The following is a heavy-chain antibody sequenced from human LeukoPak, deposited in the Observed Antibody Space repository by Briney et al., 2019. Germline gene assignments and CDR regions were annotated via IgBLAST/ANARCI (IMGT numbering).Heavy chain of an antibody. J-gene: IGHJ4*02. CDR2: ISGGGDIT. D-gene: IGHD2-21*02. V-gene: IGHV3-23*01. CDR1: GFNFANHA. Sequence: GGSLRLSCAASGFNFANHAMSWVRQTAGKGLEWVSAISGGGDITYFADSVKGRFTISRDNSKDTLFLQMHSLRPGDTAVYYCVREDTPATANYWGQGTLVTVSS. CDR3: VREDTPATANY.